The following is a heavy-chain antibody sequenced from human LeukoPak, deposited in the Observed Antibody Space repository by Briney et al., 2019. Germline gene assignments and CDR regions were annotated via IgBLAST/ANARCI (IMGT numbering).Heavy chain of an antibody. CDR1: GGSISSYY. Sequence: PSETLSLTCTVSGGSISSYYWSWIRQPPGRGLEWIGYIYYSGSTNYNPSLKSRVTISIDTSKNQFSLKLSSVTAADTAVYYCARWITIFGVVITDAFDIWGQGTMVTVSS. CDR2: IYYSGST. V-gene: IGHV4-59*08. J-gene: IGHJ3*02. CDR3: ARWITIFGVVITDAFDI. D-gene: IGHD3-3*01.